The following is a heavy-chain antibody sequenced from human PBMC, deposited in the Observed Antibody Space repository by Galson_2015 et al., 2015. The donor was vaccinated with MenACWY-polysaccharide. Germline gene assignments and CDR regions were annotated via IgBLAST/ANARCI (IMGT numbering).Heavy chain of an antibody. V-gene: IGHV3-74*01. D-gene: IGHD2-21*02. CDR1: GLTFSNLW. CDR2: INTDGSST. J-gene: IGHJ3*01. CDR3: ARDPHCGAGCSIHDAFDV. Sequence: SLRLSCAASGLTFSNLWMTWVRQAPGEGLVWVSRINTDGSSTSYADSVKGRFTVSRDNAKNTVYLQMNSLRAEDTAVYYCARDPHCGAGCSIHDAFDVWGQGTKVTVSS.